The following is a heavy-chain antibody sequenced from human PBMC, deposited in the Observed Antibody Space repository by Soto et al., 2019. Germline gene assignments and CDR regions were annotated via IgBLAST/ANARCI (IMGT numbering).Heavy chain of an antibody. CDR2: IIPIFGTA. V-gene: IGHV1-69*13. CDR3: ARGGSSGSYYVNYFAY. Sequence: ASVKVSCKACGGTFSSYAISCVRHAPGQGLEWMGGIIPIFGTANYAQKFQGRVTITADESTSTAYMELSGLRSEDTAVYYCARGGSSGSYYVNYFAYWGQGTLVTVPQ. J-gene: IGHJ4*02. D-gene: IGHD3-22*01. CDR1: GGTFSSYA.